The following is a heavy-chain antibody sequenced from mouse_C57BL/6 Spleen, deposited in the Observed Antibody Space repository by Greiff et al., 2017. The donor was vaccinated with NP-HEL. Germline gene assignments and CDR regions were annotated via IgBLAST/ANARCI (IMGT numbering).Heavy chain of an antibody. CDR1: GFTFSSYA. J-gene: IGHJ4*01. CDR3: ASDWDAMDY. V-gene: IGHV5-4*03. D-gene: IGHD4-1*01. CDR2: ISDGGSYT. Sequence: EVKVVESGGGLVKPGGSLKLSCAASGFTFSSYAMSWVRQTPEKRLEWVATISDGGSYTYYPDNVKGRFTISRDNAKNNLYLQMSHLKSEDTAMYYCASDWDAMDYWGQGTSVTVSS.